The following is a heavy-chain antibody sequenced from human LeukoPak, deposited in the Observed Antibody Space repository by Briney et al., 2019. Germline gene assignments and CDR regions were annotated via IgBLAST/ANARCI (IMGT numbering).Heavy chain of an antibody. D-gene: IGHD3-10*01. V-gene: IGHV1-69*13. J-gene: IGHJ5*02. CDR3: ARVHMVRGVYSNWFDP. CDR2: IIPIFGTA. CDR1: GGTFSSYG. Sequence: ASVKVSCKASGGTFSSYGISWVRQAPGQGLEWMGGIIPIFGTANYAQKFQGRVTITADESTSTAYMELSSLGSEDTAVYYCARVHMVRGVYSNWFDPWGQGTLVTVSS.